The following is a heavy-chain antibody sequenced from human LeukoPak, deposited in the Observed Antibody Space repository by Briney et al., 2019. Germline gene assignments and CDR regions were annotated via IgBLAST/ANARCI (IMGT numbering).Heavy chain of an antibody. J-gene: IGHJ4*02. D-gene: IGHD3-22*01. CDR2: INSDGINT. CDR3: ARDLYRIVVVPHYFDY. Sequence: GGSLRLPCAASGFTFSNYWMHWVRHAPGKGLVWVSRINSDGINTSYADSVKGRFTISRDNAKKSLYLQMNSLRAEDTAVYYCARDLYRIVVVPHYFDYWGQGTLVTVSS. CDR1: GFTFSNYW. V-gene: IGHV3-74*01.